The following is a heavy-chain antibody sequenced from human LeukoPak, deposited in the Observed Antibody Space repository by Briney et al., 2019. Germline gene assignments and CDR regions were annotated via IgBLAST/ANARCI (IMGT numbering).Heavy chain of an antibody. J-gene: IGHJ4*02. CDR3: GKTDIYFNPIDY. CDR2: INHSGST. D-gene: IGHD3-9*01. V-gene: IGHV4-34*01. Sequence: ASETLSLTCAVYGGSFSGYYWSWIRQPPGRGLEWIGEINHSGSTNYNPSLKSRVTISVDTSKNQFSLSVTSVTAADTAIYYCGKTDIYFNPIDYWGPGSLVTVSS. CDR1: GGSFSGYY.